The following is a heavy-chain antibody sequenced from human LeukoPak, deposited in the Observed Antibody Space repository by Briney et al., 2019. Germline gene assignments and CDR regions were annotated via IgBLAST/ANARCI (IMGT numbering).Heavy chain of an antibody. D-gene: IGHD4-17*01. Sequence: PGGPLRLSCVASGFTFSKYAMTWVRHAPPKGLECVSYNSSSSSDTNYADSVKGRFTISRDNAKNSLYLQMNGLRAEDTAVYYCARDRYGDYGYWGQGTLVTVSS. V-gene: IGHV3-11*06. CDR2: NSSSSSDT. CDR3: ARDRYGDYGY. CDR1: GFTFSKYA. J-gene: IGHJ4*02.